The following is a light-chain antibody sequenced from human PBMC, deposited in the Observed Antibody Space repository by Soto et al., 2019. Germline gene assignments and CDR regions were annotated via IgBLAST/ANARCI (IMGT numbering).Light chain of an antibody. J-gene: IGLJ1*01. CDR1: SSNIGAGYE. CDR3: QSYDSSLSGYV. V-gene: IGLV1-40*01. CDR2: GNN. Sequence: QSVLTQPPSVSEAPGQRVTISCTGSSSNIGAGYEAHWYQQVPGTAPKLLIYGNNNRPSGVPDRFSGSESGTSASLAITGLQAEDEAEYYCQSYDSSLSGYVFGTGTKLTVL.